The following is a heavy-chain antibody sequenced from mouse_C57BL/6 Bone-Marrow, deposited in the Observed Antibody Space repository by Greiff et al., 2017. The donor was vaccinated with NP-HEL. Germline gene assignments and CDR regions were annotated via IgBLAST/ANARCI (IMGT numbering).Heavy chain of an antibody. CDR1: GYAFSSSW. J-gene: IGHJ2*01. D-gene: IGHD1-1*02. CDR3: ARSGYYGDY. Sequence: LVESGPELVKPGASVKISCKASGYAFSSSWMNWVKQRPGKGLEWIGRIYPGDGDTNYNGKFKGKATLTADKSSSTAYMQLSSLTSEDSAVYFCARSGYYGDYWGQGTTLTVSS. CDR2: IYPGDGDT. V-gene: IGHV1-82*01.